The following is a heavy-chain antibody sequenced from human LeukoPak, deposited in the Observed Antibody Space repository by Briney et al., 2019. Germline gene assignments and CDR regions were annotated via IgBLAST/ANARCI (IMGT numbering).Heavy chain of an antibody. Sequence: PGGSLRLSCAASGFPVRSNYMSWVRQAPGKGLEWVSVIYSGGSTYYATSVRGRFTISRANSKNTLYLQMNSLRAEDTAVYYCARDSRDGYSHDAFDIWGQGTMVIVSS. CDR2: IYSGGST. D-gene: IGHD5-24*01. CDR3: ARDSRDGYSHDAFDI. J-gene: IGHJ3*02. V-gene: IGHV3-53*01. CDR1: GFPVRSNY.